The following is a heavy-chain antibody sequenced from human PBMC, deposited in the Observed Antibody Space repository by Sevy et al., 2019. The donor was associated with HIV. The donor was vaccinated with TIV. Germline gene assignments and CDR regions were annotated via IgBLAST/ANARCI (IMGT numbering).Heavy chain of an antibody. CDR2: INSDGSST. V-gene: IGHV3-74*01. J-gene: IGHJ3*02. CDR1: GFTFSSYW. D-gene: IGHD3-10*01. Sequence: GGSLRLSCAASGFTFSSYWMHWVRQAPGKGLVWVSRINSDGSSTSYAYSVKGRFTISRDNAKNTLYLQMNSLRAEDTAVYYCARVGAGDAFDIWGQGTMVTVSS. CDR3: ARVGAGDAFDI.